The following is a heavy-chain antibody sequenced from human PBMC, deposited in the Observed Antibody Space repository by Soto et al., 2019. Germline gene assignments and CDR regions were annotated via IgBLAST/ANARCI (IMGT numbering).Heavy chain of an antibody. CDR1: GGSISSGGYY. Sequence: SETLSLTCTVSGGSISSGGYYWSWIRQHPGKGLEWIGYVYYSGSTYYNPSLKSRVTISVDTSKNQFSLKLSSVTAADTAVYYCARDRYDSSGYYGNNWFDPWGQGTLVTVSS. CDR2: VYYSGST. D-gene: IGHD3-22*01. V-gene: IGHV4-31*03. CDR3: ARDRYDSSGYYGNNWFDP. J-gene: IGHJ5*02.